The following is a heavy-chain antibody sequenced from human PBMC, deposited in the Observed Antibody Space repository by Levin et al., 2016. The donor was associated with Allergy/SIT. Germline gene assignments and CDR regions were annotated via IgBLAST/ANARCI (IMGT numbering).Heavy chain of an antibody. Sequence: SVKVSCKASGYTFTSYYMHWVRQAPGQGLEWMGIINPSGGSTSYAQKFQGRVTMTRDTSTSTVYMELSSLRSEDTAVYYCARNLGYCSGGSCWRNYYYGMDVWGQGTTVTVSS. CDR1: GYTFTSYY. D-gene: IGHD2-15*01. CDR3: ARNLGYCSGGSCWRNYYYGMDV. CDR2: INPSGGST. V-gene: IGHV1-46*01. J-gene: IGHJ6*02.